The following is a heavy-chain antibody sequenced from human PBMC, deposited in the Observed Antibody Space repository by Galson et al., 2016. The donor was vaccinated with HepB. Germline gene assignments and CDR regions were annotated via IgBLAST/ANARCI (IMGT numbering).Heavy chain of an antibody. CDR2: IIPIFGST. Sequence: SVKVSCKASGGTFSTYAVTWVRQAPGQGLEWVGGIIPIFGSTKYAQSLQGRLTITADESTGKVYMELSGLRSEDTAVYYCARDRDSDIDDYYYMDVWGKGTTVTVSS. V-gene: IGHV1-69*13. J-gene: IGHJ6*03. CDR1: GGTFSTYA. CDR3: ARDRDSDIDDYYYMDV.